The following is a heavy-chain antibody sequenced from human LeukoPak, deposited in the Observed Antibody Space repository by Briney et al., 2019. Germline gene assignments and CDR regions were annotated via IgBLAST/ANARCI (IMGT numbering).Heavy chain of an antibody. Sequence: SETLSLTCTVSGGSISSYYWSWIRQPPGKGLEWIGYIYYSGSTNYNPSLKSRVTISVDTSKNQFSLKLSSVTAADTAVYYCARVNWNYGAHAFDIWGQGTMVTVSS. CDR1: GGSISSYY. CDR3: ARVNWNYGAHAFDI. CDR2: IYYSGST. D-gene: IGHD1-7*01. J-gene: IGHJ3*02. V-gene: IGHV4-59*01.